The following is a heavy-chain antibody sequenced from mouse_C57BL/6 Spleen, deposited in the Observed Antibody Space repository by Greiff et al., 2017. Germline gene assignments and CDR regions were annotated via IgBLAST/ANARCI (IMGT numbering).Heavy chain of an antibody. Sequence: VKLVESGPGLVAPSQRLSITCTVSGFSLTSYGVHWVRQPPGKGLEWLVVIWSDGSTTYNSALKSRLSISKDNSKSQVFLKMNSLQTDDTAMYYCARHDGSSPAWFAYWGQGTLVTVSA. D-gene: IGHD1-1*01. CDR2: IWSDGST. CDR3: ARHDGSSPAWFAY. J-gene: IGHJ3*01. CDR1: GFSLTSYG. V-gene: IGHV2-6-1*01.